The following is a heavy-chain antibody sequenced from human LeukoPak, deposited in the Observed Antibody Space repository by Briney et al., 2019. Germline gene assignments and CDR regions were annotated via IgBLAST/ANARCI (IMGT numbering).Heavy chain of an antibody. D-gene: IGHD2-15*01. Sequence: SETLSLTCAVYGGSFSGYYWSWIRQPPGKGLEWIGEINHSGSTNYNPSLKSRVTISVDTSKNQFSLKLSSVTAADTAVYYCASPTKGPRYCSGGSCYRPAHYYYGMDVWGQGTTVTVSS. CDR3: ASPTKGPRYCSGGSCYRPAHYYYGMDV. CDR2: INHSGST. J-gene: IGHJ6*02. CDR1: GGSFSGYY. V-gene: IGHV4-34*01.